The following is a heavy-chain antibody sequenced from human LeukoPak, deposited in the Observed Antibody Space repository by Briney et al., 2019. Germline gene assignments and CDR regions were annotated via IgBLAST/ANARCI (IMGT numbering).Heavy chain of an antibody. D-gene: IGHD1-26*01. V-gene: IGHV4-34*01. CDR1: GGSFSGYY. J-gene: IGHJ4*02. CDR2: INRSGST. Sequence: PSETLSLTCAVYGGSFSGYYWSWIRQPPGKGLEWIGEINRSGSTNYNPSLKSRVTISVDTSKNQFSLKLSSVTAADTAVYYCARHSPVGIFYFDYWGQGTLVTVSS. CDR3: ARHSPVGIFYFDY.